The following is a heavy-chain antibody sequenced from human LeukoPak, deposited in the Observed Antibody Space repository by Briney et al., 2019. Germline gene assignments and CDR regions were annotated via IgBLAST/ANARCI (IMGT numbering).Heavy chain of an antibody. D-gene: IGHD2-2*02. V-gene: IGHV3-21*01. J-gene: IGHJ5*02. CDR3: ARDLGYCSSTSCYNRWFDP. CDR2: ISSSGTYV. Sequence: GGSLRLSCAASGFTFSSYSIHGVRHAPGKGREWVSSISSSGTYVYYADSLKGRFTISRDNAKNSLYLQMNSLRVEDTAVYYCARDLGYCSSTSCYNRWFDPWGQGTLVTVSS. CDR1: GFTFSSYS.